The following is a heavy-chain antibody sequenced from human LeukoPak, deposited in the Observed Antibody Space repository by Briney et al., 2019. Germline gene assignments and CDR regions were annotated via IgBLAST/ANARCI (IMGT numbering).Heavy chain of an antibody. CDR2: ISSSSRHI. V-gene: IGHV3-21*01. CDR1: GFTFSTYS. J-gene: IGHJ4*02. Sequence: GGSLRLSCAASGFTFSTYSMNWVRQAPGKGLEWVSSISSSSRHIYYADSVKGRFTISRDNAKNSLYLQMNSLRAEDTAVYYCARAHNWKYGSFDFWGQGTLVTVSS. D-gene: IGHD1-7*01. CDR3: ARAHNWKYGSFDF.